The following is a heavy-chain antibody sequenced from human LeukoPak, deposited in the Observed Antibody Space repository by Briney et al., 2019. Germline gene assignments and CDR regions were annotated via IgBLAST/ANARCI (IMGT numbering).Heavy chain of an antibody. CDR3: ARGLEYDSSGYYYFTS. J-gene: IGHJ4*02. Sequence: PGGSLRLSCAASGFDFSNYWMYWVRQAPGKGLEWVANTKQDGSEKYYVDSVKGRFTISRDNAKNSLYLQMNSLRAEDTAVYYCARGLEYDSSGYYYFTSWGQGTLVTVSS. CDR1: GFDFSNYW. CDR2: TKQDGSEK. V-gene: IGHV3-7*03. D-gene: IGHD3-22*01.